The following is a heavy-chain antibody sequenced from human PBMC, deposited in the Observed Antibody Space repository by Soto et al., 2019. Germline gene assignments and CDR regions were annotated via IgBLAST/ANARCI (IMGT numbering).Heavy chain of an antibody. CDR3: APEAEAVAGTSIYFDY. D-gene: IGHD6-19*01. J-gene: IGHJ4*02. V-gene: IGHV3-33*01. CDR1: GFTFSSYG. CDR2: IWYDGSNK. Sequence: SLRLSCAASGFTFSSYGMHWVRQAPGKGLEWVAVIWYDGSNKYYADSVKGRFTISRDNSKNTLYLQMNSLRAEDTAVYYCAPEAEAVAGTSIYFDYWGQGTLVTVAS.